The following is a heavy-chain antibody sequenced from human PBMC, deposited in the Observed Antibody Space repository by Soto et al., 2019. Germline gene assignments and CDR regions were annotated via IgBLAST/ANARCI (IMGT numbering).Heavy chain of an antibody. Sequence: QVHLVQSGAEVKKPGASVKVSCKASGYTFTSYGISWVRQAPGQGLEWMGWISPFNGNTNYAQKLQGRVTMTTDTSTSTAYMELRSLRSDDTAVFYCARDLNQWELRLGVYWGQGTLVTVSS. D-gene: IGHD1-26*01. J-gene: IGHJ4*02. CDR2: ISPFNGNT. CDR1: GYTFTSYG. CDR3: ARDLNQWELRLGVY. V-gene: IGHV1-18*04.